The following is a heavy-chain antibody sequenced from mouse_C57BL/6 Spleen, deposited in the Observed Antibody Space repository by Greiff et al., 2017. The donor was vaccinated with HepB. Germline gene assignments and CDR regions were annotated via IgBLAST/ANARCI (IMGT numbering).Heavy chain of an antibody. D-gene: IGHD2-1*01. CDR1: GYTFTSYW. J-gene: IGHJ4*01. Sequence: QVQLQQSGAELVKPGASVKLSCKASGYTFTSYWMHWVKQRPGRGLEWIGRIDPNSGGTKYNEKFKSKATLTIDKPSSTAYMQLSILTSEDSAVYYFAKEGGNYKDYAMDYWGQGTSVTVSS. V-gene: IGHV1-72*01. CDR2: IDPNSGGT. CDR3: AKEGGNYKDYAMDY.